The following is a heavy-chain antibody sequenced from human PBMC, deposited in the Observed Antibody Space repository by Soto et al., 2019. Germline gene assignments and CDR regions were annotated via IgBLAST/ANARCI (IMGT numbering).Heavy chain of an antibody. CDR2: INHSGST. Sequence: SETLSLTCAVYGGSFSGYYWSWIRQPPGKGLEWIGEINHSGSTNYNPSLKSRVTISVDTSKNQFSLKLSSVTAADTAVYYCARGLSYKCRSPYYYCYGMDVWGQGTTVTVSS. CDR1: GGSFSGYY. CDR3: ARGLSYKCRSPYYYCYGMDV. J-gene: IGHJ6*02. V-gene: IGHV4-34*01. D-gene: IGHD3-10*01.